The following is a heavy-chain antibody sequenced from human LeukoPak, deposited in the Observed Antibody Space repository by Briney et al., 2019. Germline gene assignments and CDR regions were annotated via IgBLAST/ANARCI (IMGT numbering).Heavy chain of an antibody. CDR3: ARDIAAACLFFDS. Sequence: GESLKISCAASGFTLSSYWMSWVRQARGKGLEWVANIKYNGSEIHYVDSVKGRFTISRDMAKNSVNLQMNGLRAEDTAVYYCARDIAAACLFFDSWGQGTLVTVSS. CDR2: IKYNGSEI. J-gene: IGHJ4*02. D-gene: IGHD6-13*01. CDR1: GFTLSSYW. V-gene: IGHV3-7*01.